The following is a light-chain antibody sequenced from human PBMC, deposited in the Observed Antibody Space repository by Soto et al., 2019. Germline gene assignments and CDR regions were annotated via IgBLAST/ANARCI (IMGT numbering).Light chain of an antibody. J-gene: IGLJ2*01. CDR3: SSYTSSSTVSVI. V-gene: IGLV2-14*03. CDR2: DVS. Sequence: QSVLTQPASVSGSPGQSITISCTGTSSDVGGYDYVSWYQQHPGKAPKFMIYDVSNRPSGVSNRFSGSKSGNTASLTISGLQAEDEADYYCSSYTSSSTVSVIFGGGTKVTVL. CDR1: SSDVGGYDY.